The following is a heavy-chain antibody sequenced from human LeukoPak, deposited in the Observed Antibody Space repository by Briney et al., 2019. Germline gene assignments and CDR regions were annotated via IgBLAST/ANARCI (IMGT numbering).Heavy chain of an antibody. CDR2: IIPILGIA. CDR3: AREQAYPGPYFDY. Sequence: GASVKVSCKASGGTFSSYAISWVRQAPGQGLEWMGRIIPILGIANYAQKFQGRVTITADKSTSTAYMELSSLRSEDTAVYYCAREQAYPGPYFDYWGQGTLVTVSS. CDR1: GGTFSSYA. J-gene: IGHJ4*02. D-gene: IGHD2-21*01. V-gene: IGHV1-69*04.